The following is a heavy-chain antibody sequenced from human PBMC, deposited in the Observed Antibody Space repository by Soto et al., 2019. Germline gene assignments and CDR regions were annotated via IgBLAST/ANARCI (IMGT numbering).Heavy chain of an antibody. J-gene: IGHJ6*02. Sequence: LSLTCTVSGGSIRSGGYYWSWVRQNPRRGLEWIGNIYYSGNTYYNPSLKSRLTITVDTSKNQFSLNLSSVTAADTAVYYCARDRLMATAGTARHYFGLDVWGQGTTVTVSS. D-gene: IGHD5-18*01. CDR2: IYYSGNT. CDR1: GGSIRSGGYY. CDR3: ARDRLMATAGTARHYFGLDV. V-gene: IGHV4-31*03.